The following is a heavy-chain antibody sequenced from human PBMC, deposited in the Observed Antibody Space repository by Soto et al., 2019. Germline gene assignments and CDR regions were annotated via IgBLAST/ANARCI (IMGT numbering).Heavy chain of an antibody. CDR2: ISYNGNT. CDR3: ASVEDYFDSSGYNH. J-gene: IGHJ5*02. CDR1: GYSFTNYG. D-gene: IGHD3-22*01. Sequence: GASVKVSCKASGYSFTNYGITWVRQAPGQGLEWMGWISYNGNTNYAQNLQGRVTMTTDTSTNTAYMELRGLSSDDTAVYYCASVEDYFDSSGYNHWGQGTLVTVSS. V-gene: IGHV1-18*04.